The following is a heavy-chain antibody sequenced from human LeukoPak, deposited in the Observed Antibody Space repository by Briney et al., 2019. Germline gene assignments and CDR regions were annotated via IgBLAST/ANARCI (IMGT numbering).Heavy chain of an antibody. D-gene: IGHD3-10*01. CDR3: ARGPLKIHGSGSYM. CDR2: ISSSSSTI. CDR1: GFTFSSYS. V-gene: IGHV3-48*04. J-gene: IGHJ4*02. Sequence: GGSLRLSCAASGFTFSSYSMNWVRQAPGKGLEWVSYISSSSSTIYYADSVKGRFTISRDNAKNSLYLQMNSLRAEDTAVYYCARGPLKIHGSGSYMWGQGTLVTVSS.